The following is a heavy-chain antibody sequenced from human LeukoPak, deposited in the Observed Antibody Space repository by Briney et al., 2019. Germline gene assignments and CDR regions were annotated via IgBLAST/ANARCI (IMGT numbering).Heavy chain of an antibody. J-gene: IGHJ4*02. Sequence: ASVKVSCKASGYTFTSYYMHWVRQAPGQGLEWMGIINPSGGSTSYAQKFQGRVTMTRDTSTSTVYMELSSLRSEDTAVYYCARGLMGYYDFWSGPHDWGQGTLVTVSS. CDR3: ARGLMGYYDFWSGPHD. D-gene: IGHD3-3*01. V-gene: IGHV1-46*01. CDR1: GYTFTSYY. CDR2: INPSGGST.